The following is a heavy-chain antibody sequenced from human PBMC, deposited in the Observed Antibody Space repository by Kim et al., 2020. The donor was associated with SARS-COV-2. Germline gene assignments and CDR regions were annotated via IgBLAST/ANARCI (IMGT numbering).Heavy chain of an antibody. Sequence: GGSLRLSCTASGFTFGDYAMSWVRQAPGKGLEWVGFIRSKAYGGTTEYAASVKGRFTISRDDSKSIAYLQMNSLKTEDTAVYYCTRAGFGELFDGYFDYWGQGTLVTVSS. D-gene: IGHD3-10*01. CDR1: GFTFGDYA. CDR2: IRSKAYGGTT. CDR3: TRAGFGELFDGYFDY. V-gene: IGHV3-49*04. J-gene: IGHJ4*02.